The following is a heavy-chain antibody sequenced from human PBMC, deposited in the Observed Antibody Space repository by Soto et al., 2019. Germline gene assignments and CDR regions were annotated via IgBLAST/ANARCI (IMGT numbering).Heavy chain of an antibody. J-gene: IGHJ3*02. V-gene: IGHV1-69*12. CDR3: ARRRGGAFDI. Sequence: QVQLVQSGAEVKKPGASVKVSCKASGGTFSSYAISWVRQAPGQGLEWMGGIIPIFGTANYAQKIQGRVKITGDESTGTGYMELSSLRSEDTAVYYCARRRGGAFDIWGQGTMVTVSS. CDR2: IIPIFGTA. CDR1: GGTFSSYA.